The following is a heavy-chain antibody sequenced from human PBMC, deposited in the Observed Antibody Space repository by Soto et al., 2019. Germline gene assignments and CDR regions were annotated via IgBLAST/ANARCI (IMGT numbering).Heavy chain of an antibody. CDR1: GGSFSGYY. CDR3: ASLRSDNWNDGWFDP. CDR2: INHSGST. Sequence: SETLSLTCAVYGGSFSGYYWSWIRQPPGKGLEWIGEINHSGSTNYNPSLKSRVTISVDTSKNQFSLKLSSVTAADTAVYYCASLRSDNWNDGWFDPWGQGTLVTVSS. D-gene: IGHD1-20*01. V-gene: IGHV4-34*01. J-gene: IGHJ5*02.